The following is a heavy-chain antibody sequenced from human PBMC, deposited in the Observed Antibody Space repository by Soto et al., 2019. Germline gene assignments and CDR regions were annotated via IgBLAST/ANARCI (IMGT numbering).Heavy chain of an antibody. D-gene: IGHD3-9*01. CDR3: ARLTTVRYFDY. J-gene: IGHJ4*02. CDR2: IYHSGSA. V-gene: IGHV4-38-2*01. CDR1: GDSMRADYY. Sequence: SETLSLTCAVSGDSMRADYYWGWVRQPPGKGLEWIGSIYHSGSAYYNPSLTSRVTISVDTSKNQFSLKVTSVTAADTAVYYCARLTTVRYFDYWGQGTLVTVSS.